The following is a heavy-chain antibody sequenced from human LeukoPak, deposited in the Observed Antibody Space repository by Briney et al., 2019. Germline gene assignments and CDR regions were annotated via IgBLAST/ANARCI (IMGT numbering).Heavy chain of an antibody. D-gene: IGHD2/OR15-2a*01. CDR2: IRARALGGTI. V-gene: IGHV3-49*04. CDR1: GFIFRDRA. CDR3: SRNSGTYRGYGMDV. Sequence: GSLRLSCAAAGFIFRDRAMSWGRQAPGEGVEGGGFIRARALGGTIEYAASVKDRFIISRDDSQSIAYLHMNSLTTEDTAVYYCSRNSGTYRGYGMDVWGQGTTVTVSS. J-gene: IGHJ6*02.